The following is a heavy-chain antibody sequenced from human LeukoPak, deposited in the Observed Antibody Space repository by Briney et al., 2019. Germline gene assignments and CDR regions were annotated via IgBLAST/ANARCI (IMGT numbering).Heavy chain of an antibody. CDR2: ISGSGGST. V-gene: IGHV3-23*01. J-gene: IGHJ4*02. CDR3: AKDVLPRWPHRYFDY. D-gene: IGHD5-24*01. CDR1: GFTFSSYA. Sequence: GGSLRLSCAASGFTFSSYAMSWVRQAPGKGLEWVSAISGSGGSTYYADSVKGRFTISRDNSKNTLYLQMYSLRAEDTAVYYCAKDVLPRWPHRYFDYWGQGTLVTVSS.